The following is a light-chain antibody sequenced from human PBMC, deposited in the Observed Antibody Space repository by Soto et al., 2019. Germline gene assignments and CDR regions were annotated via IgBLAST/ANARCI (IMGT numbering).Light chain of an antibody. J-gene: IGLJ3*02. CDR1: SGSVSTTHY. CDR2: STN. CDR3: VLYMGSGIWV. V-gene: IGLV8-61*01. Sequence: QAVATQEPSFSVSPGGTVTLTCGLSSGSVSTTHYPSWCQQTPGQAPRTLIYSTNTRSSGVPDRFSGSILGNKAALTITGAQADDESDYYCVLYMGSGIWVFGGGTKLTVL.